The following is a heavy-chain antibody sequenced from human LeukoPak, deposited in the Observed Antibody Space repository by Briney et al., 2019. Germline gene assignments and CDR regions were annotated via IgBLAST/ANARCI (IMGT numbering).Heavy chain of an antibody. CDR1: GGSISSSSYY. CDR3: ARGRGYCSGGSCYGYTTNSNRDNWFDP. V-gene: IGHV4-39*07. D-gene: IGHD2-15*01. Sequence: ASETLSLTCTVSGGSISSSSYYWGWIRQPPGKGLEWIGSIYYSGSTYYNPSLKSRVTISVDTSKNQFSLKLSSVTAADTAVYYCARGRGYCSGGSCYGYTTNSNRDNWFDPWGQGTLVTVSS. J-gene: IGHJ5*02. CDR2: IYYSGST.